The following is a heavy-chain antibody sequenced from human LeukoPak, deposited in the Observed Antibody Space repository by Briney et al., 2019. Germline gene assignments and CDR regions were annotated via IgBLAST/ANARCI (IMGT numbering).Heavy chain of an antibody. Sequence: PGRSLRLSCAASGFTFSDYGMHWVRQAPGKGLEWVAVISFDGSNKYYADSVKGRFTISRDNSKNTLYLQMNSLRAEDTAVYYCARDPTGTTSGTFDYWGQGTLVTVSS. V-gene: IGHV3-30*03. CDR2: ISFDGSNK. J-gene: IGHJ4*02. CDR3: ARDPTGTTSGTFDY. D-gene: IGHD1-1*01. CDR1: GFTFSDYG.